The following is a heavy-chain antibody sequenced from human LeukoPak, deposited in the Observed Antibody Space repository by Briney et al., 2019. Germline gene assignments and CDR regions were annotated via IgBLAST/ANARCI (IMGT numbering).Heavy chain of an antibody. D-gene: IGHD4-11*01. Sequence: PGGSLRLSCAASGFTFSSYEMNWVRQAPGKGLEWVSYISSSGSTIYYADSVKGRFTISRDNAKNSLYLQMSSLRAEDTAVYYCARDLRLQRYYYGMDVWGQGTTVTVSS. CDR3: ARDLRLQRYYYGMDV. J-gene: IGHJ6*02. V-gene: IGHV3-48*03. CDR2: ISSSGSTI. CDR1: GFTFSSYE.